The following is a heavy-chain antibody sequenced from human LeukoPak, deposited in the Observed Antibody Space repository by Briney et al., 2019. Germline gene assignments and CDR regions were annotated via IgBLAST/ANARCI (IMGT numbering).Heavy chain of an antibody. Sequence: PSETLSLTCIVSGGSISSYYWSWIRQPPGKGLEWIGYTYNSGSTNYNPSLKSRVTISVDTSKNQFSLKLSSVTAADTAVYYCARRPTVTTFFDYWGQGTLVTVSS. D-gene: IGHD4-17*01. V-gene: IGHV4-59*01. CDR3: ARRPTVTTFFDY. CDR2: TYNSGST. J-gene: IGHJ4*02. CDR1: GGSISSYY.